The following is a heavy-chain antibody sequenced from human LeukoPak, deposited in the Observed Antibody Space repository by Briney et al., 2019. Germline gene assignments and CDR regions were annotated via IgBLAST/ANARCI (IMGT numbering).Heavy chain of an antibody. Sequence: GGSLRLSCAASGFTFSNYAMSWVRQAPGKGLEWVSAISGSGGSTYYADSVKGRFTISRDNSKNTLYLQMNSLRAEDTAVYYCARGERLTYFDYWGQGTLVTVSS. CDR3: ARGERLTYFDY. CDR1: GFTFSNYA. V-gene: IGHV3-23*01. CDR2: ISGSGGST. D-gene: IGHD3-22*01. J-gene: IGHJ4*02.